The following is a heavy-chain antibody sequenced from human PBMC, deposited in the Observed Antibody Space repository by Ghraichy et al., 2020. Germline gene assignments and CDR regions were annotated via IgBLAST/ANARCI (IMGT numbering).Heavy chain of an antibody. CDR1: GGPFSSYY. V-gene: IGHV4-34*01. D-gene: IGHD4-17*01. Sequence: SETLSLTCAVYGGPFSSYYWSWIRQPPGKGLEWIGEINHRGSTNYNPSLKSRVTISVDMSNNQFSLKVSAVTAADTAVYYCARWADYGDYYYFYGMDVWGQGTTVTVSS. CDR3: ARWADYGDYYYFYGMDV. J-gene: IGHJ6*02. CDR2: INHRGST.